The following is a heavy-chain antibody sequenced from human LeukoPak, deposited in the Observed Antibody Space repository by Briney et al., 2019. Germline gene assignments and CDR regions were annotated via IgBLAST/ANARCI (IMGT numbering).Heavy chain of an antibody. CDR3: ARGEYSGSYYGFLDY. D-gene: IGHD1-26*01. Sequence: PGGSLRLSCAASGFTFDDYAMHWVRQAPGKGLEWVSGISWNSGSIGYADSVKGRFTISRDNAKNSLYLQMNSLRDEDTALYYCARGEYSGSYYGFLDYWGQGTLVTVSS. CDR1: GFTFDDYA. J-gene: IGHJ4*02. CDR2: ISWNSGSI. V-gene: IGHV3-9*01.